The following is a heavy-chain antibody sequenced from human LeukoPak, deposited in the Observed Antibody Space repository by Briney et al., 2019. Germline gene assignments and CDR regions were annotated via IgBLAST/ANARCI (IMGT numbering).Heavy chain of an antibody. CDR3: ARVGHYDGSGRSYTSYYYYMDL. CDR2: MNPNNGNK. V-gene: IGHV1-8*03. CDR1: GYTFTSYD. J-gene: IGHJ6*03. Sequence: GASVKVSCKASGYTFTSYDINWVRQATRQGLEWMGWMNPNNGNKAYAQKFQGRVTITRNTSISTAYMELSSLRSEDTALYYCARVGHYDGSGRSYTSYYYYMDLWGKGTAVTVSS. D-gene: IGHD3-10*01.